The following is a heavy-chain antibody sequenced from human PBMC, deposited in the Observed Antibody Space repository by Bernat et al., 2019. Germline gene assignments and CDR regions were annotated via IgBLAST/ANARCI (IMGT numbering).Heavy chain of an antibody. D-gene: IGHD6-6*01. CDR1: GFTFSSYA. CDR3: AINGVKQLDLYWYFDL. CDR2: ISGSGGST. V-gene: IGHV3-23*01. J-gene: IGHJ2*01. Sequence: EVQLLESGGGLVQPGGSLRLSCAASGFTFSSYAMSWVRQAPGKGLEWVSAISGSGGSTYYADSVKGRFTISRDNSKNTLYLQMNSLRAEDTAVYYCAINGVKQLDLYWYFDLWGRGTLVTVSS.